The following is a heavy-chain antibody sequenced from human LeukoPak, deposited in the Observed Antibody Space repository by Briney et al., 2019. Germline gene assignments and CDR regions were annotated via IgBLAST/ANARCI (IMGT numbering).Heavy chain of an antibody. J-gene: IGHJ4*02. CDR3: ARQPTALDY. V-gene: IGHV5-51*01. CDR1: GYSFTSYW. Sequence: PGESLKISCKGSGYSFTSYWIGWVRQMPGKGLGWMGINYPGDSDTKYSPSFQGHATISADKSMSTAYLEWSTVKASDTAMDYSARQPTALDYWGQGTLVTVSS. CDR2: NYPGDSDT. D-gene: IGHD1-1*01.